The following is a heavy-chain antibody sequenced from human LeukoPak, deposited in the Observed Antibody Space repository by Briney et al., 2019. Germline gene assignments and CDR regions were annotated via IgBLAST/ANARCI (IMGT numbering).Heavy chain of an antibody. V-gene: IGHV4-31*03. Sequence: PSQTLSLTCTVSGDSISSGGYYWSWIRQSPGKGLEWIGCIYYSGTTYYNPSLKSRVTISVDTSKNQISQKLSSVSAADTAVYYCARDRNDAFDIWGQGTMVTVSS. CDR1: GDSISSGGYY. CDR2: IYYSGTT. CDR3: ARDRNDAFDI. D-gene: IGHD1-14*01. J-gene: IGHJ3*02.